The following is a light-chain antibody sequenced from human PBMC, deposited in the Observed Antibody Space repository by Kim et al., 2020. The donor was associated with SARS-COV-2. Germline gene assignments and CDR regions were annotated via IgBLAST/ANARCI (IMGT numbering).Light chain of an antibody. J-gene: IGLJ1*01. V-gene: IGLV1-40*01. CDR2: DNT. Sequence: QSVLTQPPSVSGAPGQRVTISCTGSSSNIGSGYDVHWYQQLPGTAPKLLIYDNTNRPSGVPDRFSGSKSGPSASLAITGLQAEDESHYYCQSYDGSLRGYVFRTGTKVTIL. CDR3: QSYDGSLRGYV. CDR1: SSNIGSGYD.